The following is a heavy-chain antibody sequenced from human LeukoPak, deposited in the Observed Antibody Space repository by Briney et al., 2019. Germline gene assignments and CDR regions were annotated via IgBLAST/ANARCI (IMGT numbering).Heavy chain of an antibody. J-gene: IGHJ6*03. Sequence: SQTLSLTCTVSGGSISSSSYYWGWLRQPPGKGLEWIGSIYYSGSTYSNPSLKSRVTISVDTSKNQFSLKLSSVTAADTAVYYCARGSPKNYDILTGYFFPGQYYYMDVWGKGTTVTISS. D-gene: IGHD3-9*01. CDR3: ARGSPKNYDILTGYFFPGQYYYMDV. CDR2: IYYSGST. CDR1: GGSISSSSYY. V-gene: IGHV4-39*01.